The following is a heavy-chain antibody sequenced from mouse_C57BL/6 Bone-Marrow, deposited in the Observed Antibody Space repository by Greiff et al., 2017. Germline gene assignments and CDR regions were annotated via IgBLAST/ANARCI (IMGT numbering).Heavy chain of an antibody. CDR1: GYTFTSYW. CDR3: AVYYGSSGDY. J-gene: IGHJ2*01. CDR2: IYPSDSET. V-gene: IGHV1-61*01. Sequence: QVQLQQPGAELVRPGSSVKLSCKASGYTFTSYWMDWVKQRPGQGLEWIGNIYPSDSETHYNQKFKDKATLTVDKSSSTAYMQLSSLTSEDSAVYYCAVYYGSSGDYWGQGTTRTVSS. D-gene: IGHD1-1*01.